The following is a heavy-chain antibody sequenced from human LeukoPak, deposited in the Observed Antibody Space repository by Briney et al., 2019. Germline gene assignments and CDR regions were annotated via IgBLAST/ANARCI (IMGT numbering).Heavy chain of an antibody. J-gene: IGHJ4*02. V-gene: IGHV3-33*01. CDR3: ARLYGSGSLDY. CDR2: IWYDGSNK. CDR1: GFTFSNHG. D-gene: IGHD3-10*01. Sequence: PGRSLRLSCAASGFTFSNHGMHWVRQAPGKGLEWVAVIWYDGSNKYYADSVKGRFTISRDNSKNTLYLQMNSLRAEDTAVYYCARLYGSGSLDYWGQGTLVTVSS.